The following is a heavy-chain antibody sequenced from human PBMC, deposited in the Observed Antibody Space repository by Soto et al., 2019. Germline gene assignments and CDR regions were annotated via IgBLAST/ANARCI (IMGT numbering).Heavy chain of an antibody. CDR3: ARDRMVRGGNLRDV. Sequence: QVQLVQSGAEVKKPGSSVKVSCKASGGTFSSYTISWVRQAPGQGLEWMGRIIPILGIANYAQKFQGRVTITADKSTSTAYMELSRLRSEDTAVYYCARDRMVRGGNLRDVWGQGTTVTVSS. CDR2: IIPILGIA. V-gene: IGHV1-69*08. CDR1: GGTFSSYT. J-gene: IGHJ6*02. D-gene: IGHD3-10*01.